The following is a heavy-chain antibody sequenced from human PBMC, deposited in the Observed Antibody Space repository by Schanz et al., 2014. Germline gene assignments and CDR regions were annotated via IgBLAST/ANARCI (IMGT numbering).Heavy chain of an antibody. CDR1: GFSFSSYA. Sequence: EVQLLESGGGLVQPGGSLRLSCAASGFSFSSYAMGWVRQARGKGLEWVSAISGSGGSTYYADSVRGRFTMSRDNSKNTVHLQMSSLTSEDTAVYYCATGPHIVVAFDYWGQGTLVTVSS. V-gene: IGHV3-23*01. D-gene: IGHD2-21*01. CDR3: ATGPHIVVAFDY. CDR2: ISGSGGST. J-gene: IGHJ4*02.